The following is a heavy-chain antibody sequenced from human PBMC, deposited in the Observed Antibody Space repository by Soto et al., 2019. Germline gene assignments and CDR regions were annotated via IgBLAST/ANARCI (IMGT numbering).Heavy chain of an antibody. CDR3: ATPSARPSGSLDH. CDR1: GGTFSSYA. Sequence: QVQLVQSGAEVKKPGSSVKVSCKASGGTFSSYAISWVRQAPGQGLEWMGGIIPIFGTANYAQKFQGRVTITADDSTSTDYMALSSLRSEDTAVYYCATPSARPSGSLDHWGQGTLVTVSS. V-gene: IGHV1-69*01. CDR2: IIPIFGTA. D-gene: IGHD1-26*01. J-gene: IGHJ4*02.